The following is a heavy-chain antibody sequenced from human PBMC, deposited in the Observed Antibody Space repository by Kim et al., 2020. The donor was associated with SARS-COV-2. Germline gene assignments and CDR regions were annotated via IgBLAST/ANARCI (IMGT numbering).Heavy chain of an antibody. J-gene: IGHJ6*02. Sequence: GGSLRLSCAASGFTFSSYGMHWVRQAPGKGLEWVAVIWYDGSNKYYADSVKGRFTISRDNSKNTLYLQMNSLRAEDTAVYYCARGCYGRVVRGVTYYYGMDVWGQGTTVTVSS. CDR2: IWYDGSNK. V-gene: IGHV3-33*08. CDR3: ARGCYGRVVRGVTYYYGMDV. D-gene: IGHD3-10*01. CDR1: GFTFSSYG.